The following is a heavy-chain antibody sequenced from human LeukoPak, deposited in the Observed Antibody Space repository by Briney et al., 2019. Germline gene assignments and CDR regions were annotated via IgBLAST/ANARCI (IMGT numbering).Heavy chain of an antibody. V-gene: IGHV3-21*04. Sequence: GGSLRLSCAASGFTFSSYSMNWVRQAPGKGLEWVSSISSSSSYIYYADSVKGGFTISRDNAKNSLYLQMNSLRAEDTALYYCAKDAGGFYYYHMGVWGKGTTVTISS. CDR2: ISSSSSYI. J-gene: IGHJ6*03. CDR1: GFTFSSYS. CDR3: AKDAGGFYYYHMGV. D-gene: IGHD3-16*01.